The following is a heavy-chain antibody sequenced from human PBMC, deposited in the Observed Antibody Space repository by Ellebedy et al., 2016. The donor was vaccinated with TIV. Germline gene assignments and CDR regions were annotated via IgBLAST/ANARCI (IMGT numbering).Heavy chain of an antibody. CDR3: ARDPPILIMLVVADY. J-gene: IGHJ4*02. CDR2: ISGSGDST. Sequence: PGGSLRLSCAGSGFTFSFYWMSWVRQAPGKGLEWVSGISGSGDSTSYADSVKGRFTISRDNSKNTLYLQMSGLGAEDTAVYYCARDPPILIMLVVADYWGQGTLVTVSS. V-gene: IGHV3-23*01. D-gene: IGHD3-22*01. CDR1: GFTFSFYW.